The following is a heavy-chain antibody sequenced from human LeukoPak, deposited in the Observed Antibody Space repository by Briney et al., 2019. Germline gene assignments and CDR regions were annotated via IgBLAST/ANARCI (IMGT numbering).Heavy chain of an antibody. CDR3: AKDGPGGDYYYYGMDV. D-gene: IGHD3-10*01. CDR2: ISGSGGST. CDR1: GFTFSSYA. V-gene: IGHV3-23*01. J-gene: IGHJ6*04. Sequence: PGGSLRLSCAASGFTFSSYAMSWVRQAPGKGLEWVSAISGSGGSTYYADSVEGRFTISRDNSKNTLYLQMNSLRAEDTAVYYCAKDGPGGDYYYYGMDVWGKGTTVTVSS.